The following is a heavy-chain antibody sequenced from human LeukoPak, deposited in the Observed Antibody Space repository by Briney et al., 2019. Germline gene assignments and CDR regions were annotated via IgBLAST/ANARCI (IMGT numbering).Heavy chain of an antibody. Sequence: ASVKVSCKASGYTLTAYYLHWVRQAPGQGLEWMGWISAYNGNTNYAQKLQGRVTMTTDTSTSTAYMELRSLRSDDTAVYYCARERRYSSGPGDYWGQGTLVTVSS. J-gene: IGHJ4*02. CDR2: ISAYNGNT. V-gene: IGHV1-18*01. D-gene: IGHD6-19*01. CDR3: ARERRYSSGPGDY. CDR1: GYTLTAYY.